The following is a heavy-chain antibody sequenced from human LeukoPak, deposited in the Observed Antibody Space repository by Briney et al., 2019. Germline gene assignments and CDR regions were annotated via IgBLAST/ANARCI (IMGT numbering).Heavy chain of an antibody. Sequence: SETLSLTCTVSGGSISSYYGSWIRQPPGKGLEWVGYIYYSGSTNYNPSLKSRVTISVDTSKNQFSLKLSSVTAADTAVYYCARLTSPDTAMVMWGQGTLVTVSS. CDR3: ARLTSPDTAMVM. V-gene: IGHV4-59*08. CDR1: GGSISSYY. J-gene: IGHJ4*02. D-gene: IGHD5-18*01. CDR2: IYYSGST.